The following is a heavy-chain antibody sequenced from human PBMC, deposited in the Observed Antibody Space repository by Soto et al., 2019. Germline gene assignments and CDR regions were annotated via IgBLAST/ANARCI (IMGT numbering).Heavy chain of an antibody. Sequence: GGSLRLYCAASVFTLRSYGKHGVRQAPGKGLEWVAVISYDGSNKYYADSVKGRFTISRDNSKNTLYLQMNSLRAEDTAVYYCAKGGREWLLFYYYYMDVWGKGT. CDR3: AKGGREWLLFYYYYMDV. D-gene: IGHD3-3*01. CDR2: ISYDGSNK. V-gene: IGHV3-30*18. CDR1: VFTLRSYG. J-gene: IGHJ6*03.